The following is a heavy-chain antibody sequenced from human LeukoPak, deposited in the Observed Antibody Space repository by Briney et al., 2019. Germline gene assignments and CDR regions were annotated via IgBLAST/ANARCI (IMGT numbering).Heavy chain of an antibody. Sequence: PSQTLSLTCTVSGGSISSGDYYWSWIRQSPGKGLEWIGYIYYSGSTYYNPSLKSRVTISVDTSKNQFSLKLSSVTAADTAVYYCAISSITMVRGVTRAFFDYWGQGTLVTVSS. CDR3: AISSITMVRGVTRAFFDY. J-gene: IGHJ4*02. CDR2: IYYSGST. CDR1: GGSISSGDYY. V-gene: IGHV4-30-4*08. D-gene: IGHD3-10*01.